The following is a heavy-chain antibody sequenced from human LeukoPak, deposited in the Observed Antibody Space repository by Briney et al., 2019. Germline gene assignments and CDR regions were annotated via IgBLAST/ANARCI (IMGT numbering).Heavy chain of an antibody. CDR3: AKGGKWDVTPFDY. J-gene: IGHJ4*02. CDR1: GFTLSSYS. D-gene: IGHD1-26*01. V-gene: IGHV3-48*01. CDR2: INRSGGTI. Sequence: PGGSLRLSCAASGFTLSSYSMNWVRQAPGKGLEWVSYINRSGGTIYYADSVKGRFTISRDNSKNTLYLQVNSLRAEDTAVYYCAKGGKWDVTPFDYWGQGTLVTVSS.